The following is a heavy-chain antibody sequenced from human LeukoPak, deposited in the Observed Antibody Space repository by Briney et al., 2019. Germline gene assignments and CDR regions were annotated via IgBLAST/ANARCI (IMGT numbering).Heavy chain of an antibody. CDR3: ARGGRRDGYNS. J-gene: IGHJ5*02. CDR2: IYYSGST. Sequence: SETLSLTCSGSGGSISSYYCSWIQQPPGEGLEWIGYIYYSGSTNYNPSLKSRVTISVDTSKNQFSLKLSSVTAADTAVYYCARGGRRDGYNSWGQGTLVTVSS. D-gene: IGHD5-24*01. V-gene: IGHV4-59*01. CDR1: GGSISSYY.